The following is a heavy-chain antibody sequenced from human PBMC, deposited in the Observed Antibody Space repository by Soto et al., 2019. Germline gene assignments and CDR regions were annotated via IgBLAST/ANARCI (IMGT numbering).Heavy chain of an antibody. D-gene: IGHD6-13*01. V-gene: IGHV1-18*01. CDR2: ISAYNGNT. J-gene: IGHJ4*02. CDR1: GYTFNTYG. Sequence: ASVKVSCKASGYTFNTYGINWVRQAPGQGLEWMGWISAYNGNTNYAEKVRGRVTMTTDTSTSTAYMELRSLRSDDTAVYYCAREALYSSGWYYSDYWGQGTPVNVSS. CDR3: AREALYSSGWYYSDY.